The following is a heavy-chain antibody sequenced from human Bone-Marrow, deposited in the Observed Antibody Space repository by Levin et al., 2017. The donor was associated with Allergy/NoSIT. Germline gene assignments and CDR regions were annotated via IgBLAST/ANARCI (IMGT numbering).Heavy chain of an antibody. CDR1: GYTLTDLS. CDR3: ATVSPWGFCSSARCYGAFDI. D-gene: IGHD2-2*01. J-gene: IGHJ3*02. Sequence: ASVKVSCKVSGYTLTDLSMHWVRQAPGKGLEWMASFDPEDGETSYAQKFQGRVNMNEDTSTDTAYMDLSSLRSEDTAVSYCATVSPWGFCSSARCYGAFDIWSQGTMVTVSS. CDR2: FDPEDGET. V-gene: IGHV1-24*01.